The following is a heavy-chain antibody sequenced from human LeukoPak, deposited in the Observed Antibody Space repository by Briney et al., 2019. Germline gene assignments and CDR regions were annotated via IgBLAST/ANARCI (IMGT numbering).Heavy chain of an antibody. J-gene: IGHJ4*02. CDR3: ARRTDSSALAADY. CDR1: GGTFSNYA. CDR2: IIPTLGIA. Sequence: SVKVSCKASGGTFSNYAISWVRQAPGQGLEWMGRIIPTLGIANYAQKFQGRVTITADKSTSTAYMELSSLRSEDTAVYYCARRTDSSALAADYWGQGTLVTVSS. D-gene: IGHD3-22*01. V-gene: IGHV1-69*04.